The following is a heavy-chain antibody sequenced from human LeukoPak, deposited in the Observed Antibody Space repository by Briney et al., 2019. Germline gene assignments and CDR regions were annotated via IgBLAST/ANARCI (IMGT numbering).Heavy chain of an antibody. Sequence: HPGGSLRLSCAASGFTFSSYAMSWVRQAPGKGLEWVSAISGSGGSTYYADSVKGRFTISRDNSKNTLYLQMNSLRAEDTAVYYCAKDPPSWYSSSWYGFDPWGQGTLVTVFS. J-gene: IGHJ5*02. CDR3: AKDPPSWYSSSWYGFDP. CDR2: ISGSGGST. D-gene: IGHD6-13*01. CDR1: GFTFSSYA. V-gene: IGHV3-23*01.